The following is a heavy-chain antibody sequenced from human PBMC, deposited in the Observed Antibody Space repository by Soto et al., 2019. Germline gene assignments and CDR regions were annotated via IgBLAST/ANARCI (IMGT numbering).Heavy chain of an antibody. Sequence: SETLSLTCAVYGGSFSGYYWSWIRQPPGKGLEWIGEINHSGSTNYNPSLKSRVTISVDTSKNQFSLKLSSVTAADTAVYYCARFYSITMVRGSWFDPWGQGTLVTVSS. V-gene: IGHV4-34*01. J-gene: IGHJ5*02. CDR3: ARFYSITMVRGSWFDP. CDR2: INHSGST. CDR1: GGSFSGYY. D-gene: IGHD3-10*01.